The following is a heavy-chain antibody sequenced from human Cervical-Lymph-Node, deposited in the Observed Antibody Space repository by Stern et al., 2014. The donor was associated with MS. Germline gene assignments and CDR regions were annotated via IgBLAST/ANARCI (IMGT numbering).Heavy chain of an antibody. V-gene: IGHV1-2*06. CDR3: TIGKFCSTTSCYFTDL. CDR1: GYSFRDYY. CDR2: INPYSGGT. D-gene: IGHD2-2*01. J-gene: IGHJ5*02. Sequence: VHLVESGAEVKKPGASVKVSCKASGYSFRDYYIHWVRQAPGQGLEWMGRINPYSGGTNYAQKFQGRVTMTRDTSISTAYIELNRLRYDDTAVFYCTIGKFCSTTSCYFTDLWGQGTLVTVSS.